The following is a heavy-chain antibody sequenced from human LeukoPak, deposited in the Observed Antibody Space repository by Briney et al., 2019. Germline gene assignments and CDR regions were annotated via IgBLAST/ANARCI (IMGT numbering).Heavy chain of an antibody. Sequence: SETLSLTCAVYGGSFSGYYWSWIRQPPGKGLEWIGEINHSGSTNYNPSLKSRVTMSVDTSKNQFSLKLSSVTAADTAVYYCARATLLWFGDYFDYWGQGTLVTVSS. D-gene: IGHD3-10*01. CDR2: INHSGST. CDR1: GGSFSGYY. V-gene: IGHV4-34*01. J-gene: IGHJ4*02. CDR3: ARATLLWFGDYFDY.